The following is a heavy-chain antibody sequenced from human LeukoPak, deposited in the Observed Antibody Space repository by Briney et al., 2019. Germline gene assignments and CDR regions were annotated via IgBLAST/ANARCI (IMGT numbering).Heavy chain of an antibody. CDR2: ISAYNGNT. Sequence: ASVKVSCKASGYTFTSYGISWVRQAPGQGLEWMGWISAYNGNTNYAQKLRGRVTMTTDTSTSTAYMELRSLRSDDTAVYYCARVRYNWNYGYYYYMDVWGKGTTVTVSS. V-gene: IGHV1-18*01. CDR1: GYTFTSYG. J-gene: IGHJ6*03. CDR3: ARVRYNWNYGYYYYMDV. D-gene: IGHD1-7*01.